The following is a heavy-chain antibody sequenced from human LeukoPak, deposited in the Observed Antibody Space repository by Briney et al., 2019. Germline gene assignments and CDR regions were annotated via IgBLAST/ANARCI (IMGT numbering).Heavy chain of an antibody. J-gene: IGHJ4*02. CDR3: ATDRNSGKYYDY. CDR1: GFTFTTYG. V-gene: IGHV3-30*03. CDR2: ISFDGSDK. D-gene: IGHD1-26*01. Sequence: GGSLRLSCAASGFTFTTYGMHWVRQSPGKGLDWVAVISFDGSDKDYADSVKGRFTISRDNSKDTLYLQMNSLRAEDTAVYYCATDRNSGKYYDYWGQGTLVTVSS.